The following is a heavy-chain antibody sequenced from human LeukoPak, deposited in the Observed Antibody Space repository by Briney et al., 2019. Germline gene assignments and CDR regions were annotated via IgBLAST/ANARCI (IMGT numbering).Heavy chain of an antibody. Sequence: PSQTLSLTCTVSGGSINSDSYYWTWIRQPAGKGLEWIGRIYTTGSPSYNPSLKSRVTMPIDTSKNQFSLKLSSVSAADTAVYYCARDRGITTARGVPSWFDPWGQGTLVTVSS. CDR1: GGSINSDSYY. J-gene: IGHJ5*02. V-gene: IGHV4-61*02. CDR3: ARDRGITTARGVPSWFDP. CDR2: IYTTGSP. D-gene: IGHD3-10*01.